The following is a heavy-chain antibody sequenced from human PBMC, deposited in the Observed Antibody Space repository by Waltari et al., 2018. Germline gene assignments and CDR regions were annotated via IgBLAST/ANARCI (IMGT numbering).Heavy chain of an antibody. J-gene: IGHJ6*02. CDR3: ARVWDYCYTSRSHHYHRMDV. V-gene: IGHV4-59*11. Sequence: QVQLQESGPGLVKPSETLSLTCPVSGGSISSHYWSWIRQPPGKGLGWIGYIDYSGSTNHHPSLKSRVTISVNTAKNQYSLKLSSVTAADTAVYYFARVWDYCYTSRSHHYHRMDVWGQGTTVTVS. D-gene: IGHD3-22*01. CDR2: IDYSGST. CDR1: GGSISSHY.